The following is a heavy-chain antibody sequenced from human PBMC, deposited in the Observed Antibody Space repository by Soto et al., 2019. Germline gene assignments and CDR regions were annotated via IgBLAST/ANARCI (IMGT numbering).Heavy chain of an antibody. CDR1: GFSLNTGGLG. CDR2: IYWDGDT. J-gene: IGHJ6*02. Sequence: QITLKESGPTLVKPTQTLTLTCTFSGFSLNTGGLGVGWIRQPPGKALEWLSLIYWDGDTRHSPSLKNRLSITKDTSNNQGGLTMTNMDPVDTATYYCAHSRCGGDCPRSYSPHYYYGLDVWGQGTTVTVSS. D-gene: IGHD2-21*02. CDR3: AHSRCGGDCPRSYSPHYYYGLDV. V-gene: IGHV2-5*02.